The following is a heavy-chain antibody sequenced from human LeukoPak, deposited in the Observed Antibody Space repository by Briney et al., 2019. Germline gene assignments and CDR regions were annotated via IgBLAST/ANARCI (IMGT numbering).Heavy chain of an antibody. CDR1: GGSISSSSYY. CDR3: ARVPPPGYCSSTSCYIWFDP. Sequence: PSETLSLTCTVSGGSISSSSYYWGWIRQPPGKGLEWIGSIYYSGSTYYNPSLKSRVTISVDTSKNQFSLKLSSVTAADTAVYYCARVPPPGYCSSTSCYIWFDPWGQGTLVTVSS. V-gene: IGHV4-39*07. D-gene: IGHD2-2*02. J-gene: IGHJ5*02. CDR2: IYYSGST.